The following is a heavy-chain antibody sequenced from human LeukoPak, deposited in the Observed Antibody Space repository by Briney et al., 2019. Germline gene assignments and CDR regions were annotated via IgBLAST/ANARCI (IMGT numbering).Heavy chain of an antibody. D-gene: IGHD3-16*01. CDR3: VRGGRGERPNY. CDR1: GGSFSGYY. V-gene: IGHV4-34*01. Sequence: SETLSLTCAVYGGSFSGYYWSWIRQPPGKGLEWIGEINHSGSTNYNPSLKSRVTISVDTSKNQFSLKLSSVTAADTAVYYCVRGGRGERPNYWGQGTLVTVSS. J-gene: IGHJ4*02. CDR2: INHSGST.